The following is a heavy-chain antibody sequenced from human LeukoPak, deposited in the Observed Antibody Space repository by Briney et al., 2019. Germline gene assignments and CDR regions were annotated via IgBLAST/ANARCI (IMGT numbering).Heavy chain of an antibody. D-gene: IGHD3-22*01. CDR2: IYYSGST. CDR3: ARDRRAYYDSSGSGDAFDI. V-gene: IGHV4-59*01. J-gene: IGHJ3*02. Sequence: PSETLSLTCTVSGGSISSYYWSWIRQPPGKGLEWIGYIYYSGSTNYNPSLKSRVTISVDTSKNQFSLKLSSMTAADTAVYYCARDRRAYYDSSGSGDAFDIWGQGTMVTVSS. CDR1: GGSISSYY.